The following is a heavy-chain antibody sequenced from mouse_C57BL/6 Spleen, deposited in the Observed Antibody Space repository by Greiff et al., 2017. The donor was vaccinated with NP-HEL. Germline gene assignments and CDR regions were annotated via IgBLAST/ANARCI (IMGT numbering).Heavy chain of an antibody. Sequence: VQLQQPGAELVKPGASVKLSCKASGYTFTSYWMQWVKQRPGQGLEWIGEIDPSDSYTNYNQKFKGKATLTVDTSSSTAYMQLSSLTSEDSAVYYCARSTYYYGSRPFAYWGQGTLVTVSA. D-gene: IGHD1-1*01. CDR3: ARSTYYYGSRPFAY. CDR2: IDPSDSYT. J-gene: IGHJ3*01. V-gene: IGHV1-50*01. CDR1: GYTFTSYW.